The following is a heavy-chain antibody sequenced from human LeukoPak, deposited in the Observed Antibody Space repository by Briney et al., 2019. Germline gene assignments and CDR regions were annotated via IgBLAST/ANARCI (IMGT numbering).Heavy chain of an antibody. Sequence: GGSLRLSCAASGFTFSSYGMHWVRQAPGKGLEWVAVIWYDGSNKYYADSVKGRFTISRDNAKNTLYLQMNSLRAEDTAVYYCAREYYDSSGYYGYWGQGTLVTVSS. CDR2: IWYDGSNK. J-gene: IGHJ4*02. CDR3: AREYYDSSGYYGY. V-gene: IGHV3-33*01. D-gene: IGHD3-22*01. CDR1: GFTFSSYG.